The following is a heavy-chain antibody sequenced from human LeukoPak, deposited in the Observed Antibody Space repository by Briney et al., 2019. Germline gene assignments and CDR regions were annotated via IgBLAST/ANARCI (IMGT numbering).Heavy chain of an antibody. CDR1: GGSFSGYY. D-gene: IGHD3-10*01. CDR2: INHSGST. V-gene: IGHV4-34*01. CDR3: ARTVPSSDAFGI. Sequence: PSETLSLTCAVYGGSFSGYYWSWIRQPPGKGLEWIGEINHSGSTNYNPSLKSRVTISVDTSKNQFSLKLRSVTAADTAVYYCARTVPSSDAFGIWGQGTMVTVSS. J-gene: IGHJ3*02.